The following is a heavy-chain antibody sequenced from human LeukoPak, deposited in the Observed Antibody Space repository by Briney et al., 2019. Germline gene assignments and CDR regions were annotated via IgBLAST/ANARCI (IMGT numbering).Heavy chain of an antibody. CDR3: ARRSATFMAGP. CDR1: GGSFSGYY. V-gene: IGHV4-34*01. CDR2: INHSGST. D-gene: IGHD2/OR15-2a*01. Sequence: PSETLSLTCAVYGGSFSGYYWSWIRQPPGKGLEWIGEINHSGSTNYNPSLKSRVTISVDTSKNQFSLKLSSVTAADTAVYYCARRSATFMAGPWGQGTLVTVSS. J-gene: IGHJ5*02.